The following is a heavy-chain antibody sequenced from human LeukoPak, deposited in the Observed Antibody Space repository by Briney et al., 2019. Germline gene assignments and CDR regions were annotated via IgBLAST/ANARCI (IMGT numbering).Heavy chain of an antibody. V-gene: IGHV4-59*08. D-gene: IGHD4-23*01. CDR3: AGLRSTVAWASFDY. Sequence: SETLSLTCIVSGSISSYYWTWIRQPPGKGLEWIGHSYFTGNPNHNPSLKSRVTISVDPPKNQFSLKLTSVTAADTAVYYCAGLRSTVAWASFDYWGQGILVTVSS. CDR2: SYFTGNP. CDR1: GSISSYY. J-gene: IGHJ4*02.